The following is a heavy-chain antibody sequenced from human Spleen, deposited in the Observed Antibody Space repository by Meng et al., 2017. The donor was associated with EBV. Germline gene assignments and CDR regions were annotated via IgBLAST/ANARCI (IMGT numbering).Heavy chain of an antibody. V-gene: IGHV1-69*01. CDR1: GDTFGYYT. CDR2: IIPIYGTT. Sequence: QGQVVQVGAGVKKPGSSVKVSCKVSGDTFGYYTISWVRQAPGQGPEWMGGIIPIYGTTSYAQKFQGRVMISADESTTTAYMEMRSLTLDDTAVYYCARESPDRSTDPWGQGTLVTVSS. J-gene: IGHJ5*02. CDR3: ARESPDRSTDP.